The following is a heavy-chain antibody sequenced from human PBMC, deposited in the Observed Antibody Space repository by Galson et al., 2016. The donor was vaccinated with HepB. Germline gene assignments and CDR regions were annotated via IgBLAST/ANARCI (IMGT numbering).Heavy chain of an antibody. CDR3: AKVRASGTECLWFDP. CDR1: GFSFNTYG. CDR2: ISFDGSKK. V-gene: IGHV3-30*18. J-gene: IGHJ5*02. D-gene: IGHD6-13*01. Sequence: SLRLSCAASGFSFNTYGMHWVRQAPGKGPGWVAVISFDGSKKYYAASVKGRFIISRDDSKNTLYLQMNSLRGEDTAVYYCAKVRASGTECLWFDPRGQGALVTVSS.